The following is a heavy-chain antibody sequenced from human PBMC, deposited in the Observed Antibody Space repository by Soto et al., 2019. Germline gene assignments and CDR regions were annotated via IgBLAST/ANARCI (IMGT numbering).Heavy chain of an antibody. CDR2: IIPLFGTA. CDR3: ARPKGSYSSGYYYFDY. V-gene: IGHV1-69*13. CDR1: GGTFSTYA. J-gene: IGHJ4*02. D-gene: IGHD6-19*01. Sequence: SVKVSCKTSGGTFSTYAIYWVRQAPGQGLEWMGAIIPLFGTADYAQKFQGRVTITADESTSTAYMELSSLRSEDTAVYYCARPKGSYSSGYYYFDYWGQGTLVPSPQ.